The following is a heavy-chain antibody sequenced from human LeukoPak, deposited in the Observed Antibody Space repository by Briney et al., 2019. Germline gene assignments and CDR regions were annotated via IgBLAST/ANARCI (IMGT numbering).Heavy chain of an antibody. CDR3: AKQGGARQDYYMDV. CDR2: IIPIFGTA. D-gene: IGHD3-16*01. Sequence: SVTVSFMASGGSISSYTITWVRQAPGQGLEWMGRIIPIFGTATYAQDFQGRVTITADIPSNTAYMEVNSLTSDDTAVYFCAKQGGARQDYYMDVWGNGTTVIVSS. CDR1: GGSISSYT. J-gene: IGHJ6*03. V-gene: IGHV1-69*08.